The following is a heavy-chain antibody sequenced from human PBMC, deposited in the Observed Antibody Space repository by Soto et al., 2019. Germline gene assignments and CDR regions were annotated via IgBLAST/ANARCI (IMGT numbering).Heavy chain of an antibody. CDR1: GFTLSSYA. CDR3: AKNGYCSGGSCYTVYFDY. D-gene: IGHD2-15*01. CDR2: ITYDGSNK. J-gene: IGHJ4*02. V-gene: IGHV3-30-3*02. Sequence: GGSLRLSCAASGFTLSSYAMHWVRQAPGKGLEWVAVITYDGSNKYYADSVKGRFTISRDNSKNTLFLQMNSLRAEDTAVYYCAKNGYCSGGSCYTVYFDYWGQGTLVTVSS.